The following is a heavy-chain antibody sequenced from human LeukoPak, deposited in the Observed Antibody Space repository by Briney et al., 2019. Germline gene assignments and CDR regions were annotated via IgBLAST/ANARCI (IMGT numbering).Heavy chain of an antibody. CDR2: IYHSGTT. D-gene: IGHD4-17*01. CDR1: GYSINSGYY. J-gene: IGHJ4*02. CDR3: ARTTVTPNFEY. Sequence: PSETLSLTCTVSGYSINSGYYWGWIRQPPGKGLEWIGSIYHSGTTYYNPSLKSRVTISVVTSKNRFSLNLNSVTAADTAVYYCARTTVTPNFEYWGQGALVTVSS. V-gene: IGHV4-38-2*02.